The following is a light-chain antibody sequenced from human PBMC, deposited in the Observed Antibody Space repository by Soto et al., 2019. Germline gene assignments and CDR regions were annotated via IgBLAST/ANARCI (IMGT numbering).Light chain of an antibody. J-gene: IGKJ3*01. V-gene: IGKV3-20*01. Sequence: EIGLTQSPGTLSLSPGERATLSCRASQRINNRYLDCYQQYPCQAPRLLIYGASSRSTGIPDRVNGSGSWTDFTLTISSLEHEDFAVYYCQQFGSSPAFNFGPRTQVAIK. CDR3: QQFGSSPAFN. CDR2: GAS. CDR1: QRINNRY.